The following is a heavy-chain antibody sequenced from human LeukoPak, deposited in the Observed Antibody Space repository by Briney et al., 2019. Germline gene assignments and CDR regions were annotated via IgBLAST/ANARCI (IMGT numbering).Heavy chain of an antibody. CDR2: ISGSGGST. V-gene: IGHV3-23*01. J-gene: IGHJ5*02. D-gene: IGHD5-18*01. CDR1: GFTFSSYA. CDR3: AKDKYSPNINNWFDP. Sequence: GGSLRLSCAASGFTFSSYAMSWVRQAPGKGLEWVSAISGSGGSTYYADSVNGRFTISRDNSKNTLYLQMNSLRAEDTAVYYCAKDKYSPNINNWFDPWGQGTLVTVSS.